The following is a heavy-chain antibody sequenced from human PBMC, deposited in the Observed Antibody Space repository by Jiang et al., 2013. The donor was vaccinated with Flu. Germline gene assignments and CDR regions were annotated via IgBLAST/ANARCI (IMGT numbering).Heavy chain of an antibody. CDR1: GFSFIDYW. CDR3: ARDKGYSMDV. CDR2: INGGGTTT. Sequence: RLSCAASGFSFIDYWVHWVRQAPGKGLVWVSHINGGGTTTTYADSVKGRFTISRDDAKNTVYLQMSSLRAEDTALYFCARDKGYSMDVWGQGTTVTVSS. V-gene: IGHV3-74*01. J-gene: IGHJ6*02.